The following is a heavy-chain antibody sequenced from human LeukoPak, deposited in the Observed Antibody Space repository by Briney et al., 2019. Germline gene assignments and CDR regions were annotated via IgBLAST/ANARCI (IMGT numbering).Heavy chain of an antibody. J-gene: IGHJ4*02. V-gene: IGHV3-7*04. CDR2: IKQDGSEK. CDR3: ARETEMANLDY. D-gene: IGHD5-24*01. Sequence: GGSLRLSCTPSLYTFSSHWTNSVRQAPGKGLEWVANIKQDGSEKYYVDSVKGRFTISRDNAKKSLYLQMSSLRADDTAVYYCARETEMANLDYWGQGTLVTVSS. CDR1: LYTFSSHW.